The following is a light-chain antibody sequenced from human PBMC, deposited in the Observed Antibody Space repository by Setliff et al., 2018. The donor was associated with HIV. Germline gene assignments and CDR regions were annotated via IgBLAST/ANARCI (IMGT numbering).Light chain of an antibody. CDR1: SSDVGMYNY. J-gene: IGLJ2*01. V-gene: IGLV2-8*01. CDR3: SVYAGLNVLV. CDR2: EVR. Sequence: QSVLTQPPSASGSPGQSVTISCTGTSSDVGMYNYVSWYQQDPGKVPKLIIYEVRKRPSGVPDRFSGSKSGNTASLTVSGLRTEDEGDCYCSVYAGLNVLVFGGGTKVTVL.